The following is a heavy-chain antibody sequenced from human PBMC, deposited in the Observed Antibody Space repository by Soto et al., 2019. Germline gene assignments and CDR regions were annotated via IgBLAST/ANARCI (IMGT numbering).Heavy chain of an antibody. V-gene: IGHV1-2*04. D-gene: IGHD3-10*01. CDR3: ARDQYYGSGNYYNRPSDGMDV. J-gene: IGHJ6*02. CDR2: INPNSGGT. CDR1: GYTFTGYY. Sequence: QVQLVQSGAEVKKPGASVKVSCKASGYTFTGYYMHWVRQAPGQGLEWMGWINPNSGGTKDAQKCQGWVTMTRDTSISTAYRELSRLRSDDTAVYYCARDQYYGSGNYYNRPSDGMDVWGQGTTVTVSS.